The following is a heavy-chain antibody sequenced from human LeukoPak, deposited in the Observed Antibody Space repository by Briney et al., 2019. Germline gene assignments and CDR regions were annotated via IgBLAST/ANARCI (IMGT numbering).Heavy chain of an antibody. V-gene: IGHV3-49*04. Sequence: GGSLRLSCTASGFTFGDYAMSWVRQAPGKGLEWVGFIRSKAYGGTTEYAASVKGRFTISRDDSKSIAYLQMNSLKTEDTAVYYCTRDYDILTGYPAVSGWWGQGTLVTVSS. CDR1: GFTFGDYA. CDR2: IRSKAYGGTT. J-gene: IGHJ4*02. D-gene: IGHD3-9*01. CDR3: TRDYDILTGYPAVSGW.